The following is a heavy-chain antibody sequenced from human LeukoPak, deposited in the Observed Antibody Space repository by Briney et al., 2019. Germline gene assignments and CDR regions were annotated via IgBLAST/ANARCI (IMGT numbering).Heavy chain of an antibody. CDR2: IYTSGST. CDR1: GGSISSYY. D-gene: IGHD2-2*01. CDR3: AREVTKEAPGYGPAAYNVKNDY. Sequence: SETLSLTCTVSGGSISSYYWSWIRQPAGKGLEWIGRIYTSGSTNYNPSLKSRVTMSVDTSKNQFSLKLSSVTAADTAVYYCAREVTKEAPGYGPAAYNVKNDYWGQGTLVTVSS. J-gene: IGHJ4*02. V-gene: IGHV4-4*07.